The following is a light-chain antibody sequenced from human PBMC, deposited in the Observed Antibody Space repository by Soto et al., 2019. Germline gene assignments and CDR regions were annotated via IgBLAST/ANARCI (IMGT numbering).Light chain of an antibody. J-gene: IGKJ1*01. Sequence: EIVMTQSPATLSVSPGERATLSCRASESVSSNLAWYQQKPGQTPRLLIYGASTRATGIPDRFSGSGSGTDFTLTITRLEPEDFAVYYCQQYVTSSPRTFGQGTKVEIK. CDR2: GAS. CDR1: ESVSSN. V-gene: IGKV3D-15*01. CDR3: QQYVTSSPRT.